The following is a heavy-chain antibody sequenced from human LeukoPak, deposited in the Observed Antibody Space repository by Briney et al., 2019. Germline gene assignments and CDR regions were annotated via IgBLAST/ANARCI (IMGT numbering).Heavy chain of an antibody. Sequence: PGRSLRLSCAASGFTFSSDDIHWVRQAPGKGLEWVAVISYDGSNKYYADSVKGRFTISRDNSKNTLYLQMDSLRPEDTAVYYCARSLSGTGYYYDYWGQGTLVTVSS. CDR2: ISYDGSNK. J-gene: IGHJ4*02. V-gene: IGHV3-30-3*01. D-gene: IGHD3/OR15-3a*01. CDR1: GFTFSSDD. CDR3: ARSLSGTGYYYDY.